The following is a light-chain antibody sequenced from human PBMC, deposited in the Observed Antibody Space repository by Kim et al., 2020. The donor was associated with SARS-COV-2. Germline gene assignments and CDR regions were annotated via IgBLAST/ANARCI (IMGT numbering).Light chain of an antibody. Sequence: GQKVTISCSWSCSSIGSDTVNWYQHLPGTAPQLLIYRDNKLPSGVPDRFSGSKSGTSAALAISGLQSEDEADYYCAAWDGSLNGPVFGGGTQLTVL. CDR3: AAWDGSLNGPV. J-gene: IGLJ3*02. CDR2: RDN. CDR1: CSSIGSDT. V-gene: IGLV1-44*01.